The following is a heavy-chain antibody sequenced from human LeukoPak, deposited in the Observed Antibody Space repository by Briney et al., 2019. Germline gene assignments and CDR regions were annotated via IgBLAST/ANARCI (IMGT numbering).Heavy chain of an antibody. CDR1: GGTFSSYA. D-gene: IGHD5-18*01. CDR2: IIPIFGTA. J-gene: IGHJ4*02. Sequence: GASVKVSCKASGGTFSSYAISWVRQAPGQGLEWMGGIIPIFGTANYGQKFQGRVTITTDESTSTAYMELSSLRSEDTAVYYCARSEDTAMAPGPYYWGQGTLVTVSS. CDR3: ARSEDTAMAPGPYY. V-gene: IGHV1-69*05.